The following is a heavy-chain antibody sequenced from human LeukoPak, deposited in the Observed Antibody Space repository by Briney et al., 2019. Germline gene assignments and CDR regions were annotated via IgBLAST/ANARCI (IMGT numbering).Heavy chain of an antibody. D-gene: IGHD2-15*01. CDR1: GYTFTSYG. J-gene: IGHJ4*02. Sequence: SVKVSCKASGYTFTSYGISWVRQGPGQGLEWMGGIIPIFGTANYAQKFQGRVTITADKSTSTAYMELSSLRSEDTAVYYCARTGYCSGGSCYWSGNFDYWGQGTLVTVSS. V-gene: IGHV1-69*06. CDR3: ARTGYCSGGSCYWSGNFDY. CDR2: IIPIFGTA.